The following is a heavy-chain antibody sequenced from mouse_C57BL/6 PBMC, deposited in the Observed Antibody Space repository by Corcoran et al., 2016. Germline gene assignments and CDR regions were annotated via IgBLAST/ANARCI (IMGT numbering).Heavy chain of an antibody. J-gene: IGHJ1*03. CDR2: INPNNGGT. CDR3: ARSPWYFDV. V-gene: IGHV1-18*01. Sequence: EFQLQQSGPGLVKPGASVKIPVKASGYTFTDYNMDWVKHSHGKSLEWIGDINPNNGGTIYNQKFKGKATLTVDKSSSTAYMELRSLTSEDTAVYYCARSPWYFDVWGTGTTVTVSS. CDR1: GYTFTDYN.